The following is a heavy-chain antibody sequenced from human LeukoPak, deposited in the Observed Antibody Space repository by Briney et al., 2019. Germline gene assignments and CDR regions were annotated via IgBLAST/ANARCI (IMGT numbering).Heavy chain of an antibody. CDR3: ARVTSGSSYRPFDY. CDR2: IKEDESEK. J-gene: IGHJ4*02. CDR1: GFTFSNYW. Sequence: GGSPRLSCAASGFTFSNYWMSWVRQAPGNGPEWVANIKEDESEKNYVNSVKDRFTISRDNAKNSLYLQMNSLRAEDTAVYYCARVTSGSSYRPFDYWGQGTLVTVSS. V-gene: IGHV3-7*01. D-gene: IGHD3-10*01.